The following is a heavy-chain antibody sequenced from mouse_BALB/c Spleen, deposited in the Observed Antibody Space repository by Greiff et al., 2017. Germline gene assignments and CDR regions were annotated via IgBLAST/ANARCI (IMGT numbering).Heavy chain of an antibody. CDR1: GYTFTSYV. Sequence: VQLQQSGPELVKPGASVKMSCKASGYTFTSYVMHWVKQKPGQGLEWIGYINPYNDGTKYNEKFKGKATLTSDKSSSTAYMELSSLTSEDSAVYYCARGRITTVVDSFAYWGQGTLVTVSA. D-gene: IGHD1-1*01. CDR2: INPYNDGT. V-gene: IGHV1-14*01. CDR3: ARGRITTVVDSFAY. J-gene: IGHJ3*01.